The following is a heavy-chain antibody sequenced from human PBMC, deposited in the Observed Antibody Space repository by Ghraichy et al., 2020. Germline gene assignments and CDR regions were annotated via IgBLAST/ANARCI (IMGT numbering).Heavy chain of an antibody. V-gene: IGHV4-59*01. CDR3: ARGHMVRGVSNYYYYYYYMDV. D-gene: IGHD3-10*01. CDR2: IYYSGST. Sequence: SETLSLTCTVSGGSISSYYWSWIRQPPGKGLEWIGYIYYSGSTNYNPSLKSRVTISVDTSKNQFSLKLSSVTAADTAVYYCARGHMVRGVSNYYYYYYYMDVWGKGTTVTVSS. CDR1: GGSISSYY. J-gene: IGHJ6*03.